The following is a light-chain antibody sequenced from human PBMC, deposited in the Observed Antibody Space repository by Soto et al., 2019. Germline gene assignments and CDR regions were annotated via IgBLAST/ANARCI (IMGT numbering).Light chain of an antibody. Sequence: QSVLTQAPSASETPGQRVTISCSGGSSNIGRNTVNWYQQLPGTAPKLLIYSNTRRPSGVPDRFSGSKSGTSASLAISGLQSEDEADYYCAAWDDSLTDYVFGTGTKVTVL. J-gene: IGLJ1*01. CDR3: AAWDDSLTDYV. CDR1: SSNIGRNT. CDR2: SNT. V-gene: IGLV1-44*01.